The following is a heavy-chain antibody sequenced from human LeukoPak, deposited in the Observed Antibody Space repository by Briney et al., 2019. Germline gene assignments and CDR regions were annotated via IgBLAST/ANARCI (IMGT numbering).Heavy chain of an antibody. CDR1: GGSFSGYY. V-gene: IGHV4-34*01. J-gene: IGHJ4*02. CDR2: INHSGST. Sequence: SETLSLTCAVYGGSFSGYYWSWIRQPPGKGLEWIGEINHSGSTNYNPSLKSRVTISVDTSKNQFSLKLSSVTAADTAVYYCARGLTVTIHSYFDYWGQGTLVTVSS. D-gene: IGHD4-11*01. CDR3: ARGLTVTIHSYFDY.